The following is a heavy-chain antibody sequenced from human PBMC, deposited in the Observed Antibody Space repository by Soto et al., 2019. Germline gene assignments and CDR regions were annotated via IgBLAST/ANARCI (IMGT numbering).Heavy chain of an antibody. CDR2: IRSKAYGGTT. D-gene: IGHD6-13*01. CDR1: GFTFGDYA. Sequence: GGSLRLSCTASGFTFGDYAMSWFRQAPGKGLEWVGFIRSKAYGGTTEYAASVKGRFTISRDDSKSIAYLQMNSLKTEDTAVYYCTRDRGAAQPIYYYYYMDVWGKGTTVTVSS. CDR3: TRDRGAAQPIYYYYYMDV. J-gene: IGHJ6*03. V-gene: IGHV3-49*03.